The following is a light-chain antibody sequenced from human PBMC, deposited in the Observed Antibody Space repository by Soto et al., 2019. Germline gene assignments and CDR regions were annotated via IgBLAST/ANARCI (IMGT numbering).Light chain of an antibody. CDR3: QQYGSSPWT. CDR1: QSVTSNY. CDR2: DVS. Sequence: EVLMTQSPATLSVSPWERATLSCRARQSVTSNYLAWYQQKPGQAPRLLIYDVSSRATGIPDRFSGSGSGTDFTLTISRLEPEDFAVYYCQQYGSSPWTFGQGTKVDIK. J-gene: IGKJ1*01. V-gene: IGKV3-20*01.